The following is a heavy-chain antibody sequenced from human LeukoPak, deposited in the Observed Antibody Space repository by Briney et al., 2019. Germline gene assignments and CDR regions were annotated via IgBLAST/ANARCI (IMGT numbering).Heavy chain of an antibody. V-gene: IGHV1-3*01. Sequence: GASVKVSCKASGGTFSSYAISWVRQAPGQRLEWMGWINAGNGNTKYSQKFQGRVTITRDTSASTAYMELSSLRSEDTAVYYCARDYLLTLDYWGQGTLVTVSS. CDR2: INAGNGNT. CDR3: ARDYLLTLDY. J-gene: IGHJ4*02. D-gene: IGHD1-26*01. CDR1: GGTFSSYA.